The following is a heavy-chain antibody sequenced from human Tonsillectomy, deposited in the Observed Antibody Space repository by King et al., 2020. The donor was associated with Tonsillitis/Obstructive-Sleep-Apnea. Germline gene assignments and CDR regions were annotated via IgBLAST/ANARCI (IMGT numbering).Heavy chain of an antibody. CDR1: GGSFSGYY. J-gene: IGHJ4*02. Sequence: VQLQQWGAGLLKPSETLSLTCAVYGGSFSGYYWSWIRQPPGKGLEWIGEINHSGSTNYNPSLKSRVTISVDTSKNQFSLKLSSVTAADTAVYYCARFSRGNPYYFDYWGQGTLVTVSS. CDR3: ARFSRGNPYYFDY. V-gene: IGHV4-34*01. D-gene: IGHD1-14*01. CDR2: INHSGST.